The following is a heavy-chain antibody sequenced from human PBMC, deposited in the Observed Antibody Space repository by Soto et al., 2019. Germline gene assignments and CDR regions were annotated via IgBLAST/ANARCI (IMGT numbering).Heavy chain of an antibody. CDR1: GFTFSSYA. J-gene: IGHJ4*02. CDR2: ISYDGSNK. V-gene: IGHV3-30-3*01. CDR3: ARSDSSSWYYFDY. D-gene: IGHD6-13*01. Sequence: TGGSLRLSCAASGFTFSSYAMHWVRQAPGKGLEWVAVISYDGSNKYYADSVKGRFTISRDNSKNTLYLQMNSLRAEDTAVYYCARSDSSSWYYFDYWAREPWSPSPQ.